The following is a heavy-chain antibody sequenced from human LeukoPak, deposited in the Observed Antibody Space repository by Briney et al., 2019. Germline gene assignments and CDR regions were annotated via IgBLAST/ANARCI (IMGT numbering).Heavy chain of an antibody. D-gene: IGHD6-13*01. CDR2: ISGSSGST. Sequence: PGGSLRLSCAASGFTFSSYAMSWVRQAPGEGLEWVSAISGSSGSTYYADSVKGRFTISRDNSKNTLYLQMNSLRAEDTAVYYCAKGPRSSWYFEWFDYWGQGTLVTVSS. CDR3: AKGPRSSWYFEWFDY. V-gene: IGHV3-23*01. J-gene: IGHJ4*02. CDR1: GFTFSSYA.